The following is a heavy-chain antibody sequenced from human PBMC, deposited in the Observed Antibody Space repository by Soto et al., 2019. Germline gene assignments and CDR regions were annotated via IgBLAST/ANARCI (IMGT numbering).Heavy chain of an antibody. D-gene: IGHD6-13*01. CDR1: GFNFFSYD. CDR2: ISTSGAT. Sequence: GGSLRLSCAASGFNFFSYDMHWVRQAPGKGLEWVSAISTSGATFYAGPVKGRFTISRENGKNSLYLQMNSLRAEDTAVYFCARERDPYSGPWQDSDYWGQGILVTVSS. J-gene: IGHJ4*02. CDR3: ARERDPYSGPWQDSDY. V-gene: IGHV3-13*01.